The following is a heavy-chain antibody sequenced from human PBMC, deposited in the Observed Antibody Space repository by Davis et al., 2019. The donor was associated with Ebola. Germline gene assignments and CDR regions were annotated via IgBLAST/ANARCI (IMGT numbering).Heavy chain of an antibody. V-gene: IGHV3-48*03. D-gene: IGHD1-20*01. CDR2: ISSSGSTI. CDR1: GFTFSSYE. J-gene: IGHJ4*02. CDR3: TSGITGTRGDY. Sequence: GESLKISCAASGFTFSSYEMNWVRQAPGKGLEWVSYISSSGSTIYYADSVKGRFTISRDNAKNSLYLQMNSLRAEDTAVYYCTSGITGTRGDYWGQGTLVTVSS.